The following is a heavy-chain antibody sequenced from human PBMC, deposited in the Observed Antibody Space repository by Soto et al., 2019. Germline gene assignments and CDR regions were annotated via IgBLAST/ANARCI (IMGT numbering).Heavy chain of an antibody. V-gene: IGHV1-69*06. CDR2: VIPIFGTP. CDR1: GGTFGSYA. J-gene: IGHJ4*02. Sequence: QVQLVQSGAEVKKPGSSVKVSCKSSGGTFGSYAISWVRQAPGQGLAGMGGVIPIFGTPHYAQKFHGRVTITADIPTSTAYLELSSLKSADTAVYYCAKIRWTISLQEEDAIWGQGTLVTVSS. CDR3: AKIRWTISLQEEDAI. D-gene: IGHD2-15*01.